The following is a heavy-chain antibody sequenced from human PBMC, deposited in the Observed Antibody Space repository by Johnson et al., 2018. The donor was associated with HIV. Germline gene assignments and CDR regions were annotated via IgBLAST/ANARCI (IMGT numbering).Heavy chain of an antibody. CDR3: AKDRDSSSWYGYDAFDI. CDR1: GFTFSSYT. CDR2: ISYDGSSK. V-gene: IGHV3-30-3*01. D-gene: IGHD6-13*01. Sequence: QEQLVESGGGVVQPGRSLRLSCAASGFTFSSYTMHWVRQAPGKGLEWVAVISYDGSSKYYAESLKGRISLSSDNSKNTLYLQMNSLRAEDTAVYYCAKDRDSSSWYGYDAFDIWGQGTMVTVSS. J-gene: IGHJ3*02.